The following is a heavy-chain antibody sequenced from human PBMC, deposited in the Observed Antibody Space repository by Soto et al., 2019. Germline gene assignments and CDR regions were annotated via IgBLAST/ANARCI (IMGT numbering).Heavy chain of an antibody. V-gene: IGHV4-34*01. J-gene: IGHJ6*02. CDR1: GGAFSGYY. CDR3: ARGAQRVQDIVVVVAADYYGMDV. Sequence: QVQLQQWGAGLLKPSETLSLTCAVYGGAFSGYYWSWIRQPPGKGLVWIGEINPSGSTNYNPSLKSRVTISVDTSKNQVSLKLSSVTAADTAVYYCARGAQRVQDIVVVVAADYYGMDVWGQGTTVTVSS. CDR2: INPSGST. D-gene: IGHD2-15*01.